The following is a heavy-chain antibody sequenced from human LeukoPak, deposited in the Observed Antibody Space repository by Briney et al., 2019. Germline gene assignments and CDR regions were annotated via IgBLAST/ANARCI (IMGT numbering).Heavy chain of an antibody. CDR3: ASIPIVGATGPYYYYMDV. J-gene: IGHJ6*03. D-gene: IGHD1-26*01. CDR1: GYTFTGYY. V-gene: IGHV1-2*02. CDR2: INPNSGGT. Sequence: ASVKVSCKASGYTFTGYYMHWVRQAPGQGLEWMGWINPNSGGTNYAQKFQGRVTMTRDTSISTAYMELSRLRSDDTAVYYCASIPIVGATGPYYYYMDVWGKGTTVTVSS.